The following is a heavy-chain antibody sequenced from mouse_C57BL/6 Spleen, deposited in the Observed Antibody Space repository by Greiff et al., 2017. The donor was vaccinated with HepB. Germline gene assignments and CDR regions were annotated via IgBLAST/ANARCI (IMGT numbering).Heavy chain of an antibody. V-gene: IGHV1-64*01. Sequence: QVQLQQSGAELVKPGASVKLSCKASGYTFTSYWMHWVKQRPGQGLEWIGMIHPNSGSTNYNEKFKSKATLTVDKSSSTAYMQLSSLTSEDSAVYYCARSTYYSNYGFAYWGQGTLVTVSA. J-gene: IGHJ3*01. D-gene: IGHD2-5*01. CDR1: GYTFTSYW. CDR3: ARSTYYSNYGFAY. CDR2: IHPNSGST.